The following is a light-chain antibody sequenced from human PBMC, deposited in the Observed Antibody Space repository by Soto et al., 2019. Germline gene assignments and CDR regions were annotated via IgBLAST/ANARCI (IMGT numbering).Light chain of an antibody. CDR1: QSITIY. Sequence: DIQMTQSPSSLSASVGDRVTITCRASQSITIYLNWYQQKPAKAPKLLIFATSSLQSGVPSRFSGSGSGTYFTLTISSLQPEDLATYYCQQSLTTPLTFGGGTKVEIK. CDR3: QQSLTTPLT. CDR2: ATS. J-gene: IGKJ4*01. V-gene: IGKV1-39*01.